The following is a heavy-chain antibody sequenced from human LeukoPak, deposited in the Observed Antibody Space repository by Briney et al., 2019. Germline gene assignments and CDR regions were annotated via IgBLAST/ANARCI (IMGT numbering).Heavy chain of an antibody. J-gene: IGHJ6*02. V-gene: IGHV3-9*01. CDR3: AKDSDYYAGLDA. CDR1: GFIFDDYG. D-gene: IGHD3-10*01. Sequence: GGSLRLSCTASGFIFDDYGMHWVRQGPGKGLEWVAGISWNSGSKGYADSVKGRFTISRDNAKYALYLEMSSLRTEDTALYYCAKDSDYYAGLDAWGQGTTVTVSS. CDR2: ISWNSGSK.